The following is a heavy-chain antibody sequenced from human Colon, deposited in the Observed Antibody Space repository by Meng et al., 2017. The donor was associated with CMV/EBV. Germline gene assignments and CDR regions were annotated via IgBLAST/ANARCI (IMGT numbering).Heavy chain of an antibody. J-gene: IGHJ6*02. CDR2: ISTFNSHT. Sequence: GESLKISCVASGFSFDSYSMNWVRQAPGKGLEWVSHISTFNSHTYYADSMKGRFTISRDDVKKSVHLLMSSLRAEDTAVYYCVRDRGASCTNGVCSYSGMDVWGQGTTVTVSS. D-gene: IGHD2-8*01. CDR1: GFSFDSYS. V-gene: IGHV3-21*01. CDR3: VRDRGASCTNGVCSYSGMDV.